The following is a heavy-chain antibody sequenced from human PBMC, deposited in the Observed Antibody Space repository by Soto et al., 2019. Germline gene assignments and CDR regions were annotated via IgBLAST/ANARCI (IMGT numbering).Heavy chain of an antibody. D-gene: IGHD3-10*01. CDR2: IIPILGIA. CDR3: ARDMNYYGSGSYYDGHWFDP. CDR1: GGTFSSYT. Sequence: GASVKVSCKASGGTFSSYTISWVRQAPGQGLEWMGRIIPILGIANYAQKFQGRVTITADKSTSTAYMELSSLRSEDTAVYYCARDMNYYGSGSYYDGHWFDPWGQGTLVTVSS. J-gene: IGHJ5*02. V-gene: IGHV1-69*04.